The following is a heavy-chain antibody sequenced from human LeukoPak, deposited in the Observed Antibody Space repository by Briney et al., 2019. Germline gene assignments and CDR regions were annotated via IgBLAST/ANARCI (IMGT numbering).Heavy chain of an antibody. CDR1: GFTFSIYW. D-gene: IGHD4-23*01. J-gene: IGHJ5*02. CDR2: IKSDGSSI. CDR3: ASDIDYGGRSKFDL. Sequence: GGSLRLSCAASGFTFSIYWVHWVRQVPGKGLVWVSRIKSDGSSIMYADSVRGRFTISRDNAMNTLYLQMDSLRAEDTAVYYCASDIDYGGRSKFDLWGQGTLVTVSS. V-gene: IGHV3-74*03.